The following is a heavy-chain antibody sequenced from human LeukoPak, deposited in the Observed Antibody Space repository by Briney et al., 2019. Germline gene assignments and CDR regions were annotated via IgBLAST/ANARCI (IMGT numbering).Heavy chain of an antibody. J-gene: IGHJ4*02. CDR1: GGSFSGYY. CDR2: INHSGST. CDR3: AGHHPRNTVDV. V-gene: IGHV4-34*01. Sequence: PSETLSLNCAVYGGSFSGYYWSWIRQPPGKGLEWIGEINHSGSTNYNPSLKSRVTISVDTSKNQFSLKLSSVTAADTAVYYCAGHHPRNTVDVWGQGTLVTVSS. D-gene: IGHD2/OR15-2a*01.